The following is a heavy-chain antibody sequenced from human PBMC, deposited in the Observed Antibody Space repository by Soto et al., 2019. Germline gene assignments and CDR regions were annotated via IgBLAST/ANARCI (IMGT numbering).Heavy chain of an antibody. D-gene: IGHD3-9*01. V-gene: IGHV1-8*01. J-gene: IGHJ6*03. CDR1: GYTFTSYD. CDR2: MDPNSGNT. Sequence: GASVKVSCKASGYTFTSYDINWVRQATGQGLEWMGWMDPNSGNTGYAQKFQGRVTMTRNTSISTAYMELSSPRSEDTAVYYCARRTYDILIGYYNNHYYYYMDVWGKGTTVTVSS. CDR3: ARRTYDILIGYYNNHYYYYMDV.